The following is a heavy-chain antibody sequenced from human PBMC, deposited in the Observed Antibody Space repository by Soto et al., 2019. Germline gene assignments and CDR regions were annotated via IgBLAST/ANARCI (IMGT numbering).Heavy chain of an antibody. CDR1: GFTFSNYG. J-gene: IGHJ6*01. CDR2: IWYDGSNK. Sequence: QVQLVESGGGVVQPGRSLRLSCAASGFTFSNYGMHWVRQAPGKGLEWVAVIWYDGSNKYYADSVKGRFTISRDNSKNTLYLQMNSLRAGDTAVYYCASEYCSGGSGYYYGMDVWGQGATVTVSS. CDR3: ASEYCSGGSGYYYGMDV. V-gene: IGHV3-33*01. D-gene: IGHD2-15*01.